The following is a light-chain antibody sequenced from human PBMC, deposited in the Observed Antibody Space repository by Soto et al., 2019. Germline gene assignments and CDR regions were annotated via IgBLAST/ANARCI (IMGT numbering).Light chain of an antibody. V-gene: IGLV2-14*01. J-gene: IGLJ2*01. Sequence: QSVLTEPACVSVSPGQSITISCTGTDSDVGGYNYVSWYQQHPGKAPKLMISEVTNRPSGVSNRFSGSKSGNTASLTISGLQAADEADYYCTSYSSSNTHVLFGGGTKVTVL. CDR2: EVT. CDR3: TSYSSSNTHVL. CDR1: DSDVGGYNY.